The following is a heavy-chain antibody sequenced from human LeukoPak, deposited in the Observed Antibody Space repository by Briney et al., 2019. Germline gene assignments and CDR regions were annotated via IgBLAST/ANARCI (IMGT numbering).Heavy chain of an antibody. V-gene: IGHV3-23*01. Sequence: GGSLRLSCAASGFTFSSYGMSWVRQAPGKGLEWVSAISGSGGSTYYADSVKGRFTISRDNSKNTLYLQMNSLRAEDTAVYYCAKDSRVLWFGEGPLCWGQGTLVTVSS. D-gene: IGHD3-10*01. CDR2: ISGSGGST. CDR1: GFTFSSYG. CDR3: AKDSRVLWFGEGPLC. J-gene: IGHJ4*02.